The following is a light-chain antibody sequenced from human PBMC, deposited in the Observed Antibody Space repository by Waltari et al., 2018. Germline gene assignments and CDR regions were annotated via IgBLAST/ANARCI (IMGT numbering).Light chain of an antibody. J-gene: IGKJ3*01. CDR2: GAS. CDR3: QQYNNWPPVFT. CDR1: HSISNN. Sequence: EIVLTQSPATLSVSPGERATLSCRASHSISNNLAWYQQKPGQAPRRLIYGASARATGIPARFSGSGSGTEFTLTISSLQSEDFAIYYCQQYNNWPPVFTFGPGTKVDF. V-gene: IGKV3-15*01.